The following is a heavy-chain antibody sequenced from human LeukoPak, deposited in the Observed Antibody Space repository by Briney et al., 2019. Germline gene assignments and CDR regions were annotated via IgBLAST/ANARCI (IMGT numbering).Heavy chain of an antibody. CDR2: IIDSTGYT. V-gene: IGHV3-21*01. CDR1: GFTFSRYV. D-gene: IGHD3-16*01. J-gene: IGHJ4*02. Sequence: SLRLSCVASGFTFSRYVMNWVRQAPGKELEWVSSIIDSTGYTYYADSLKGRFTISRDNAKNSLYPQMNSLRAEETAVYYCARDHPRSWAYDQWGEGKLVTVSS. CDR3: ARDHPRSWAYDQ.